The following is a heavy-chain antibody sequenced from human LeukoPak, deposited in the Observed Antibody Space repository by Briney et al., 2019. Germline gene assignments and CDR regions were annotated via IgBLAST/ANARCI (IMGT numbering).Heavy chain of an antibody. D-gene: IGHD5-24*01. J-gene: IGHJ4*02. V-gene: IGHV3-30*04. CDR2: ILFDGSNK. CDR1: GFTFSSYV. CDR3: AGEGARRDGYNSGLDY. Sequence: PGGSLRLSCAASGFTFSSYVMHWVRQAPGKGLEWVAVILFDGSNKYYADSVKGRFTISRDNSKNTLYLQVSSLRAEDTAVYYCAGEGARRDGYNSGLDYWGQGTLVTVSS.